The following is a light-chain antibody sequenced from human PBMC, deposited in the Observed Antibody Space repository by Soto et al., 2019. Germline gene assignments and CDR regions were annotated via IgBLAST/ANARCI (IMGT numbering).Light chain of an antibody. CDR3: QQLNSSPFT. CDR1: QGISIY. J-gene: IGKJ3*01. CDR2: AAS. Sequence: DIQLTQSPSFLSASVGDRVTITCRASQGISIYLAWYQQKPGKAPKLLIYAASSLQSGVPSRFSGSESGTAYTLTISSQQPEDPSSYYWQQLNSSPFTFGPGTKVDIK. V-gene: IGKV1-9*01.